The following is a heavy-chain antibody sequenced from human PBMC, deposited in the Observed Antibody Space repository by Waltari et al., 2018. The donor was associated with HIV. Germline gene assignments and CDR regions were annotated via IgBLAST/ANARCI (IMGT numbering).Heavy chain of an antibody. V-gene: IGHV1-2*06. CDR2: INPNSRGT. Sequence: QLQLVQSGAEVKKPGASVKGSCKASGYTFTGYYMHWVRQAPGQGLEWMGRINPNSRGTNYAQKFQGRVTMTRDTSISTAYMELSRLRPDDTAVYNFARDGRLWFGELLNGMDVWGQGTTVTVSS. D-gene: IGHD3-10*01. CDR1: GYTFTGYY. J-gene: IGHJ6*02. CDR3: ARDGRLWFGELLNGMDV.